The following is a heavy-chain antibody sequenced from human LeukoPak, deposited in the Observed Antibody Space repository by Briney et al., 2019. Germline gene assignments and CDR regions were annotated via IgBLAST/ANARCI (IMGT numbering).Heavy chain of an antibody. J-gene: IGHJ6*02. CDR1: GFTFSSYW. CDR2: VNSGGST. CDR3: TRTYGDYDYYYGMDV. Sequence: GGSLRLSCAASGFTFSSYWMSWVRQAPGKGLEWVSVVNSGGSTSYADSVKDRFTISRDNSKNTLFLQMHSLRAEDTALYYCTRTYGDYDYYYGMDVWGQGTTVTVSS. D-gene: IGHD4-17*01. V-gene: IGHV3-66*01.